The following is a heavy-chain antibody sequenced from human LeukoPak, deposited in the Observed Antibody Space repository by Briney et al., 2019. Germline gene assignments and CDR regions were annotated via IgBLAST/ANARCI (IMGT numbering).Heavy chain of an antibody. CDR3: ARDPDSSGYFDY. CDR2: ISTSNTYI. CDR1: GFTFSSYT. J-gene: IGHJ4*02. V-gene: IGHV3-21*01. Sequence: GGSLRLSCAASGFTFSSYTIHWVRQAPGNGLEWVASISTSNTYIYYAKSLKGRFTISRDDAKHSLYLQMNSLRAEDTAVYYCARDPDSSGYFDYWGQGTLVTVSS. D-gene: IGHD3-22*01.